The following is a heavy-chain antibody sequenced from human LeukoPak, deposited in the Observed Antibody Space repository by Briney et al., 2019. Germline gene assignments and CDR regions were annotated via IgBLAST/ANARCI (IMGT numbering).Heavy chain of an antibody. V-gene: IGHV4-59*08. CDR1: GGSISSYS. CDR2: IYYSGST. Sequence: SETLSLTCTVSGGSISSYSWSWIRQPPGKGLEWIGYIYYSGSTNYNPSLKSRVTISVDTSKNQFSLKLSSVTAADTAVYYCARRNYDFWSGYKYYFDYWGQGTLVTVSS. J-gene: IGHJ4*02. CDR3: ARRNYDFWSGYKYYFDY. D-gene: IGHD3-3*01.